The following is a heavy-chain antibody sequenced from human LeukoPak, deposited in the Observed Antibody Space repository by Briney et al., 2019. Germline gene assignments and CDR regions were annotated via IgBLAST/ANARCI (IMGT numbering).Heavy chain of an antibody. CDR3: ARPHPNYYGSGSNLD. J-gene: IGHJ4*02. CDR2: IQSDGSEK. CDR1: GFTFSTYW. Sequence: GGSLRLSCAASGFTFSTYWMTWVRQAPGKGLEWVANIQSDGSEKYYVDSVKGRFTISRDNPKNSLYLQMNSLRAEDTAVYYCARPHPNYYGSGSNLDWGQGTLVTVSS. D-gene: IGHD3-10*01. V-gene: IGHV3-7*01.